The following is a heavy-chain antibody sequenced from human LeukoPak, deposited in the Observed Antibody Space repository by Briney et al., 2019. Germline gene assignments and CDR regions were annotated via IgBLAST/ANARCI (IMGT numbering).Heavy chain of an antibody. J-gene: IGHJ4*02. CDR2: ISTSGTTI. Sequence: GGSLRLSCVASGFTFRDYEINWVRQAPGKGLEWVSFISTSGTTIYYADSVKGRFTISRDNAKNSLYLQMNSLRADDTAVYYCARAPYSSGWYQFDYWGQGTLVTVSS. CDR1: GFTFRDYE. V-gene: IGHV3-48*03. CDR3: ARAPYSSGWYQFDY. D-gene: IGHD6-19*01.